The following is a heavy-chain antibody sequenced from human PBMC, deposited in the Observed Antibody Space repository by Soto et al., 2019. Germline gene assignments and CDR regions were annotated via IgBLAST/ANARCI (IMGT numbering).Heavy chain of an antibody. Sequence: SGPTLVNPTQTLTLTCTFSGFSLTTSGMRVSWIRQSPGKALEWLARIDWDDDKFYSTSLRTRLTVSKDTSKSQVVLTMTNMDPVDTGTYYCAQMGTSYYYYALDVWGQGTTVTVSS. CDR3: AQMGTSYYYYALDV. CDR2: IDWDDDK. D-gene: IGHD1-1*01. V-gene: IGHV2-70*04. J-gene: IGHJ6*02. CDR1: GFSLTTSGMR.